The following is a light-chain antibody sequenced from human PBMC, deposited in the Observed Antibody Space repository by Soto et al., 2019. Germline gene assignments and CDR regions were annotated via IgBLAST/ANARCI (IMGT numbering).Light chain of an antibody. CDR1: NSNIGSNT. V-gene: IGLV1-44*01. CDR2: RNY. J-gene: IGLJ2*01. Sequence: QPVLTQPPSASGTPGQRVTISCSGSNSNIGSNTVNWYQLLPGTAPKRLIYRNYQRPSGVPDRFSGSKSGTSASLAISGLQSEDEAEYYCAAWDDSLNGVIFGGGTKLTVL. CDR3: AAWDDSLNGVI.